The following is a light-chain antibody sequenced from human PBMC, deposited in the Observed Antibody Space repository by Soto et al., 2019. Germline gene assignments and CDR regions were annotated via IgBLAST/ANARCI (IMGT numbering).Light chain of an antibody. J-gene: IGKJ4*01. CDR3: QQYNNWPSLT. CDR2: GAS. CDR1: QSVSSN. Sequence: EIVMTQSPATLSVSPGERATLSCRASQSVSSNLAWYQQKPGQAPRLLIYGASTRATGIPFKFIGSRSGTEFTLNISSLQSEDFAVYYCQQYNNWPSLTFGGGTKVEIK. V-gene: IGKV3-15*01.